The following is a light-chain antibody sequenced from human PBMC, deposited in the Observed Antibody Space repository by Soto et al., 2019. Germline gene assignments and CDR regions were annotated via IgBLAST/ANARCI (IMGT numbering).Light chain of an antibody. J-gene: IGKJ1*01. CDR1: QSVSSN. Sequence: EIVMTQSPATLSLSPGERATLSCRASQSVSSNLAWYQQKPGQAPRLLIYGASTRATGIPARFSGSGSGTEFTLTISSLKSEDFAVYYCQQYNNWTLSFGQGTKVDIK. V-gene: IGKV3-15*01. CDR2: GAS. CDR3: QQYNNWTLS.